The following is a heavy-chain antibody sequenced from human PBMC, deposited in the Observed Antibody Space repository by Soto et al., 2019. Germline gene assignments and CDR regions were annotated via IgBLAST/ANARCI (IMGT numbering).Heavy chain of an antibody. CDR3: AKPYDFWSGYYRLDYYYYMDV. V-gene: IGHV3-23*01. CDR1: GFTFSSYA. CDR2: ISGSGGST. J-gene: IGHJ6*03. Sequence: EVQLLESGGGLVQPGGSLRLSCAASGFTFSSYAMSWVRQAPGKGLEWVSAISGSGGSTYYADSVKGRFTISRDNSKNTLYLQMNSLRAEDTAVYYCAKPYDFWSGYYRLDYYYYMDVWGKGTTVTVSS. D-gene: IGHD3-3*01.